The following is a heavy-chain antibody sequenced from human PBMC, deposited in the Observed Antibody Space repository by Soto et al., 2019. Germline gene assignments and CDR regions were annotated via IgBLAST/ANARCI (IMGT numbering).Heavy chain of an antibody. V-gene: IGHV3-30-3*01. CDR1: GFTFSSYA. CDR2: ISYDGSNK. D-gene: IGHD3-22*01. J-gene: IGHJ2*01. Sequence: QVQLVESGGGVVQPGRSLRLSCAASGFTFSSYAMHWVRQAPGKGLEWVAVISYDGSNKYYADSVKGRFTISRDNSKNTLYLQMNSLRAEDTAVYYCARDGDRMIVVVIDTRPHGYFDLWGRGTLVTVSS. CDR3: ARDGDRMIVVVIDTRPHGYFDL.